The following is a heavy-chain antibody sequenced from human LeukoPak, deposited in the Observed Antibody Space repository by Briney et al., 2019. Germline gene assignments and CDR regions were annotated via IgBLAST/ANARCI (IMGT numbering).Heavy chain of an antibody. CDR2: IKQDGSEK. CDR1: GFTFSSYW. Sequence: GGSLRLSCAASGFTFSSYWMSWVRQAPGKGLEWVANIKQDGSEKYYVDSVKGRFTISRDNAKNTLYLQMNSLRAEDTAVYYCAKCEDYSGYDDYFDYWGQGTLVTVSS. CDR3: AKCEDYSGYDDYFDY. J-gene: IGHJ4*02. V-gene: IGHV3-7*03. D-gene: IGHD5-12*01.